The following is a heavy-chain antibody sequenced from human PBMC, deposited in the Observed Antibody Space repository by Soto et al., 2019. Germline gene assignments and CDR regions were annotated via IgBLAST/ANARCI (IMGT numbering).Heavy chain of an antibody. J-gene: IGHJ5*02. D-gene: IGHD2-15*01. Sequence: GTSVKVSCKASGYTFTSYAMHWVRQAPGQRLEWMGWINAGNGSTKYSQKFQGRVTITRDTSASTAYMELSSLRSEDTAVYYCARGCSGGSCYTFDPWGQGTLVTVSS. CDR1: GYTFTSYA. V-gene: IGHV1-3*01. CDR2: INAGNGST. CDR3: ARGCSGGSCYTFDP.